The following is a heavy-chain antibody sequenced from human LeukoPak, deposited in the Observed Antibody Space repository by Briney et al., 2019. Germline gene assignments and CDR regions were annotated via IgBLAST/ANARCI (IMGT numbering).Heavy chain of an antibody. CDR2: IKQDGSEK. CDR1: GFTFSSYW. D-gene: IGHD3-10*01. V-gene: IGHV3-7*01. Sequence: PGGSLRLSCAASGFTFSSYWMYWVRQAPGKGLEWVASIKQDGSEKNYVDSVKGRFTISRDNANDSLFLQMNSLRAEDTAVYYCAKAKFYFGSGTYSFDPWGQGILVTVSS. J-gene: IGHJ5*02. CDR3: AKAKFYFGSGTYSFDP.